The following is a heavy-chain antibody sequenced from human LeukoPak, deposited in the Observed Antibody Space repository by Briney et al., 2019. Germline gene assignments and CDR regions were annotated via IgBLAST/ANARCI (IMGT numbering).Heavy chain of an antibody. CDR3: ARGYGDNSGAFDI. CDR1: GGSIMVAAYS. J-gene: IGHJ3*02. D-gene: IGHD4-23*01. V-gene: IGHV4-30-2*01. CDR2: IYHSGRT. Sequence: PSETLSLTCTVSGGSIMVAAYSWSWIRQPPGKALEWIGYIYHSGRTYYNPSLKSRVTISLDRSKNQFSLKLSSVTAADTAVYFCARGYGDNSGAFDIWGQGTLVTVSS.